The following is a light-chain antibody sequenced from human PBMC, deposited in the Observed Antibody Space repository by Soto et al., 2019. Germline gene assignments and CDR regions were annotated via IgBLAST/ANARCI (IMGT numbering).Light chain of an antibody. CDR3: MQSTQLPPT. J-gene: IGKJ5*01. CDR2: EVS. V-gene: IGKV2D-29*02. CDR1: QSLLHITGETF. Sequence: DVVMTQTPLSLSVAPGQPASISCKSSQSLLHITGETFLFWYLQKPGQSPQLPIYEVSTRVSGVPDRFSSSGSGTDFTLEISRVDTDDVGIYYCMQSTQLPPTFGQGTRLEIK.